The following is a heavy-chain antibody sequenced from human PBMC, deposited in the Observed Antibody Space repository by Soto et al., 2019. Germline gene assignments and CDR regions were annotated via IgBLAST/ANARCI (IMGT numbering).Heavy chain of an antibody. CDR2: ISYDGSNK. CDR1: GFTFSKYG. Sequence: QVQLVESGGGVVQPGGSLRLSCAASGFTFSKYGMHWVRQAPGKGLEWVAVISYDGSNKYYADSVKGRFTISRDKSTTTLYVQMNSLRVEDTAVYYCAKGAEGGAYYGMDVWGQGTTVTVSS. CDR3: AKGAEGGAYYGMDV. V-gene: IGHV3-30*18. J-gene: IGHJ6*02. D-gene: IGHD3-16*01.